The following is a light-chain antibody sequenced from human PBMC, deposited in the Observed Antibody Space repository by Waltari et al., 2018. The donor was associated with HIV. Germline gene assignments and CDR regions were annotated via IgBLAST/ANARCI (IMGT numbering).Light chain of an antibody. V-gene: IGKV1-39*01. CDR2: GAS. J-gene: IGKJ2*01. CDR1: QTIQTY. Sequence: DIQLTQSPSSLSASVGDRVTITCRASQTIQTYLHWYQQKSGKAPKLLISGASTLHSGVPSRFSGSGSGTEFTLSISSLQPEDFATYYWQQSYSTPMYTFGQGTKLEIK. CDR3: QQSYSTPMYT.